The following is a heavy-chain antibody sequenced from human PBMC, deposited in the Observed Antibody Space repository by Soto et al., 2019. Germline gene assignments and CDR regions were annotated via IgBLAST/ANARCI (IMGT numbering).Heavy chain of an antibody. CDR3: ARVAMTKSFYLDSSGSINWFDP. V-gene: IGHV1-18*04. CDR2: ISAYNGKT. J-gene: IGHJ5*02. Sequence: QVQLVQSGAEVKKPGASVKVSCKASGYTFTSYGISWVRQAPGQGLEWMGWISAYNGKTNYEQKLQGRVTMTTDTSTSTAYMELRSLRSDDTAVYYCARVAMTKSFYLDSSGSINWFDPWGQGTLVTVSS. D-gene: IGHD3-22*01. CDR1: GYTFTSYG.